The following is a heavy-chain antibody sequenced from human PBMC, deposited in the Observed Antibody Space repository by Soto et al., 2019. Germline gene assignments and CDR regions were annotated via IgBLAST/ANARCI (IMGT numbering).Heavy chain of an antibody. CDR2: IHHSGNT. J-gene: IGHJ4*02. Sequence: QVQLQESGPGLVKPSGTLSLTCAVSGGSISSFNWWSWVRQPPGKGLEWIGQIHHSGNTDYNPSLXSXATISIDKSKNQFSLNLNAVTAADTAVYYCVRVPNYWGQGTLVTVSS. CDR1: GGSISSFNW. CDR3: VRVPNY. V-gene: IGHV4-4*02.